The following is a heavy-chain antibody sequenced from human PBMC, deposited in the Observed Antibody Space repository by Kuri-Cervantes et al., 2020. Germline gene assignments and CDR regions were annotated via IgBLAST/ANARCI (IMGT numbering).Heavy chain of an antibody. J-gene: IGHJ4*02. V-gene: IGHV3-9*01. Sequence: LSLTCAASGFAFSNHAMHWVRQAPGKGLEWVSGISWNSGSIGYADSVKGRFTISRDNAKNSLYLQMNSLRAEDTALYYCAKDSFYDSSSFDYWGQGTLVTVSS. CDR2: ISWNSGSI. CDR1: GFAFSNHA. D-gene: IGHD6-13*01. CDR3: AKDSFYDSSSFDY.